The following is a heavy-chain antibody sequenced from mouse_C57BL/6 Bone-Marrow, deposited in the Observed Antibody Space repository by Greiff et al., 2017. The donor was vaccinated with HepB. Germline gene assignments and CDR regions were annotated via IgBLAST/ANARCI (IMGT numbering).Heavy chain of an antibody. CDR3: ARGYYGSSPYWYFDV. Sequence: EVQRVESGGGLVKPGGSLKLSCAASGFTFSDYGMHWVRQAPEKGLEWVAYISSGSSTIYYADTVKGRFTISRDNAKNTLFLQMTSLRAEDTAMYYCARGYYGSSPYWYFDVWGRGTTVTVSS. V-gene: IGHV5-17*01. J-gene: IGHJ1*03. CDR1: GFTFSDYG. CDR2: ISSGSSTI. D-gene: IGHD1-1*01.